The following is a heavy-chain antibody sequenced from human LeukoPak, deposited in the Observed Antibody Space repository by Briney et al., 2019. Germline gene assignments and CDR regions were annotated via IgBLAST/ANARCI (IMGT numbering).Heavy chain of an antibody. J-gene: IGHJ5*02. CDR1: GGSFSGYY. CDR3: ATEAYGSGSYYNPNWFDP. V-gene: IGHV4-34*01. CDR2: INHSGST. Sequence: SETLSLTCAVYGGSFSGYYWSWIRQPPGKGLEWIGEINHSGSTNYNPSLKSRVTISVDTSKNQFSLKLSSVTAADTAVYYCATEAYGSGSYYNPNWFDPWGQGTLVTVSS. D-gene: IGHD3-10*01.